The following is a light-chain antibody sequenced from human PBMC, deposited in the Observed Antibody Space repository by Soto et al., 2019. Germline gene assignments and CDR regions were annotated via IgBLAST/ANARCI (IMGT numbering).Light chain of an antibody. CDR1: SSDVGSYNR. CDR3: SSFTTGSTYV. J-gene: IGLJ1*01. Sequence: QSVLTQPPSVSGSPGQSVAISCSGTSSDVGSYNRVSWYQQPPGTAPKLMIYDVSNRPSGVPYRFSGSKSGNTASLTISGLQAEDEADYYCSSFTTGSTYVFGTGTKLTVL. CDR2: DVS. V-gene: IGLV2-18*02.